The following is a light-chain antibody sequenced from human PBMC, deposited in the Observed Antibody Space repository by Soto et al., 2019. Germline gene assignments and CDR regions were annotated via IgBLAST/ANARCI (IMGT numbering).Light chain of an antibody. J-gene: IGLJ1*01. V-gene: IGLV2-23*01. Sequence: QSALTQPASVSGSPGQSITISCTGTSSEVGGYNLVSWYQQQPDKAPKLMIFDGNLRPSVVSNRYSGSKFGNTASLTISGLHAEDEGDYYCCSYAGSSTLVFGTGTKLTV. CDR1: SSEVGGYNL. CDR2: DGN. CDR3: CSYAGSSTLV.